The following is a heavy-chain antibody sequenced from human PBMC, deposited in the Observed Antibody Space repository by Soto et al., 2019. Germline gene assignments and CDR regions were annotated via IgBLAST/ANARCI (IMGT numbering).Heavy chain of an antibody. V-gene: IGHV3-74*01. J-gene: IGHJ4*02. CDR2: IKTDGTST. CDR3: AKREGNTYGLFH. D-gene: IGHD3-10*01. Sequence: EVQLVESGGGLVQPGGSLRLSCAASGFSFSDYWIHWVRQAPEKGLEWVSRIKTDGTSTDYADSVKGRFTISRDNAKNTLYLQMNSLSAEDTAVYYCAKREGNTYGLFHWGQGTRVTVSS. CDR1: GFSFSDYW.